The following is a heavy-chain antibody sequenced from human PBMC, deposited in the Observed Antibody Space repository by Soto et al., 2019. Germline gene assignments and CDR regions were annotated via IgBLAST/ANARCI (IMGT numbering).Heavy chain of an antibody. V-gene: IGHV1-18*01. D-gene: IGHD3-3*01. J-gene: IGHJ5*02. Sequence: QVQLVQSGAEVKKPGASVKVSCKASGYTFGSYGMTWVRQAPGQGLGWMGWISAYNGNTDYAQKFQGRVTLTTDTSTDTAYMELRSLRSDDTAVYYCARDRVVVPGWFDPWGQGTLVTVSS. CDR2: ISAYNGNT. CDR3: ARDRVVVPGWFDP. CDR1: GYTFGSYG.